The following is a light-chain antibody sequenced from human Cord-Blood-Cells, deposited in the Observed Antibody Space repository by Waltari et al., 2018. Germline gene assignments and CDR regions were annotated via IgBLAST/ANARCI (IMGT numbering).Light chain of an antibody. CDR2: GAS. V-gene: IGKV3-15*01. CDR3: QQYNNWSLT. J-gene: IGKJ4*01. CDR1: QSDSSN. Sequence: EIVMTQSPATLSVSPGERATLSCRASQSDSSNLAWYQQKPGQAPGLLIYGASTRATGIPARFSGSGSGTEFTLTISSLQSEDFAVYYCQQYNNWSLTFGGGTKVEIK.